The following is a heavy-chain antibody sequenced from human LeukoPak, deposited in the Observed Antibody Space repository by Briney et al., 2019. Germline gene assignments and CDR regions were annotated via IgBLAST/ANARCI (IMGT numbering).Heavy chain of an antibody. CDR3: ATSRYSSSWYPYYGMDV. CDR1: GYTLTGLS. J-gene: IGHJ6*02. Sequence: ASVKVSCKVSGYTLTGLSMHWVRQAPGKGLEWMGGFDPEDGETIYAQKFQGRVTMTEDTSTDTAYMELSSLRSEDTAVYYCATSRYSSSWYPYYGMDVWGQGTTVTVSS. V-gene: IGHV1-24*01. D-gene: IGHD6-13*01. CDR2: FDPEDGET.